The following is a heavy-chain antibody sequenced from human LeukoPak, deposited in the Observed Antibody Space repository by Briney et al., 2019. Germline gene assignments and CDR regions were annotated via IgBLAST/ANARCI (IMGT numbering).Heavy chain of an antibody. CDR2: ISSYTSTI. J-gene: IGHJ1*01. CDR1: GFTFSSYS. CDR3: ARDSAGHYYDSSGYYGLTYFQH. Sequence: GGSLRLSCAASGFTFSSYSMNWVRQAPGKGLEWVSYISSYTSTIYYADSVKGRFTISRDNAKNSLYLQMNSLRAEDTAVYYCARDSAGHYYDSSGYYGLTYFQHWGQGTLVTVSS. D-gene: IGHD3-22*01. V-gene: IGHV3-48*01.